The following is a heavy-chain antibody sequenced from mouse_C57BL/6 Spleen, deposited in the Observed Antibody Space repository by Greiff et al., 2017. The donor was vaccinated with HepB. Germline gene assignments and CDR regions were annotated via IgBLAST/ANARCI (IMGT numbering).Heavy chain of an antibody. CDR1: GYTFTSYW. CDR3: ARGLHYYGSSPWFAY. J-gene: IGHJ3*01. CDR2: IDPSDSYT. Sequence: VQLKQPGAELVKPGASVKLSCKASGYTFTSYWMQWVKQRPGQGLEWIGEIDPSDSYTNYNQKFKGKATLTVDTSSSTAYMQLSSLTSEDSAVYYCARGLHYYGSSPWFAYWGQGTLVTVSA. V-gene: IGHV1-50*01. D-gene: IGHD1-1*01.